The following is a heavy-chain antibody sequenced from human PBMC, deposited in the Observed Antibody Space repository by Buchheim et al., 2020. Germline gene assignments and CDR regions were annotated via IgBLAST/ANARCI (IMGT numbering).Heavy chain of an antibody. V-gene: IGHV7-4-1*02. CDR3: ARGDGSSSHNWFDP. J-gene: IGHJ5*02. Sequence: QVRLVQSGSELKKPGASVKVSCKASGYTFTTNAINWVRQAPGQGLEWMGWINTNTGNPTYAQGFTGRFVLSLDTSVKTAYLHVTTLKAEDTAVYYCARGDGSSSHNWFDPWGQGTL. CDR1: GYTFTTNA. D-gene: IGHD6-6*01. CDR2: INTNTGNP.